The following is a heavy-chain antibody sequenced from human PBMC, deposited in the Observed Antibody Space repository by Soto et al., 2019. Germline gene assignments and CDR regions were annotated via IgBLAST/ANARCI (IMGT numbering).Heavy chain of an antibody. CDR1: GYSFTTYW. D-gene: IGHD6-6*01. Sequence: LGESLKISCKGSGYSFTTYWIGWVRQMPGKGLECMGIIYPGDSDTRYSPSFQGQVTISVDKSISTAYLQWSSLKASDTAMYFCARRLEHLVSGGNGMDVWGQGTTVTVSS. V-gene: IGHV5-51*01. CDR3: ARRLEHLVSGGNGMDV. CDR2: IYPGDSDT. J-gene: IGHJ6*02.